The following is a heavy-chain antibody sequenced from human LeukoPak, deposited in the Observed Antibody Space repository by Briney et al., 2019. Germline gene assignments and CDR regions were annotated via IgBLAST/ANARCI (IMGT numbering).Heavy chain of an antibody. CDR2: ISGSSDAI. D-gene: IGHD3-10*01. J-gene: IGHJ5*02. Sequence: GGSLRLSCAASGFTFSSYSMNWVRQAPGKGLEWVSAISGSSDAIYYADSVKGRFTISRDNAKKSLYLQMNSLRAEDTAVYYCVRVITSLTNWFDPWGQGTLVTVSS. CDR1: GFTFSSYS. CDR3: VRVITSLTNWFDP. V-gene: IGHV3-21*01.